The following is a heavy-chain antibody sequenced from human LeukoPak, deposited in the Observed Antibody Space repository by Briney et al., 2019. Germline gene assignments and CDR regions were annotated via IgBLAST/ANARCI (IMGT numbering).Heavy chain of an antibody. V-gene: IGHV4-38-2*02. J-gene: IGHJ5*02. D-gene: IGHD2-15*01. CDR2: IYHSGST. CDR3: ARPVVAATNTFDP. Sequence: SETLSLICTVSGYSISSDYYWGLIRQPPGKGLGWVGSIYHSGSTYYNPSLKRRATISVDTSKKQFSLQLSSVTAATTAVYYCARPVVAATNTFDPWGQGTLVTVSS. CDR1: GYSISSDYY.